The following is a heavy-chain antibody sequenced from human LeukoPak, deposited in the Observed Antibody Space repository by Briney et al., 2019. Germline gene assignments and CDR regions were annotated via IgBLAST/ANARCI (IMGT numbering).Heavy chain of an antibody. CDR1: GGSISSYY. D-gene: IGHD3-10*01. J-gene: IGHJ6*02. Sequence: SETLSLTCTVSGGSISSYYWSWIRQPPGKGLEWIGNIYYSGSTNYNPSLKSRVTISVDTSKNQFSLKLSSVTAADTAVYYCARGFGDHGMDVWGQGTTVTVSS. CDR2: IYYSGST. CDR3: ARGFGDHGMDV. V-gene: IGHV4-59*01.